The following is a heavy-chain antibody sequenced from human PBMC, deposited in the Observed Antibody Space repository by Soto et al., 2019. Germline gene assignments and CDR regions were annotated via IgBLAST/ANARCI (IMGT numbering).Heavy chain of an antibody. V-gene: IGHV4-39*01. CDR3: ARGWRITGTTFGY. D-gene: IGHD1-20*01. J-gene: IGHJ4*02. CDR1: GGSISSSSYY. CDR2: IYYSGST. Sequence: SETLSLTCTVSGGSISSSSYYWGWIRQPPGKGLEWIGSIYYSGSTYYNPSLKSRVTISVDTSKNQFSLKLSSVTAADTAVYYCARGWRITGTTFGYWGQGTLVTVSS.